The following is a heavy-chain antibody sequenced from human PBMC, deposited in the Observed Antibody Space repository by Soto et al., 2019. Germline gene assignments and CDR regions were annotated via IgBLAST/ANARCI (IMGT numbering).Heavy chain of an antibody. CDR3: AKCSSPVHYYGMDV. J-gene: IGHJ6*02. Sequence: AGSLRLSCAASGFTFSTYAMNWVRQAPGKGLEWVAGVSPSDGDTSYADSVKGRFTISRDNSKDTLYLQMNSLRAEDTAVYYCAKCSSPVHYYGMDVWGQGPKVTVSS. D-gene: IGHD3-10*02. CDR1: GFTFSTYA. V-gene: IGHV3-23*01. CDR2: VSPSDGDT.